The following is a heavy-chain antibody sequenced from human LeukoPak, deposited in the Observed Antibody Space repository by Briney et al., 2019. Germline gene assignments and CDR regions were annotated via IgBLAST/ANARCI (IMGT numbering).Heavy chain of an antibody. Sequence: SSQTLSLTCAVSGGSISSGGYSWSWIRQPPGKGLEWIGYIYHTGSTYYNPSLKSRVTISGDRSKNQFSLNLNSVTAADTAVYFCAKGTYYYSAGSAFAIWGQGTMVTVSS. V-gene: IGHV4-30-2*01. CDR3: AKGTYYYSAGSAFAI. J-gene: IGHJ3*02. CDR1: GGSISSGGYS. D-gene: IGHD3-22*01. CDR2: IYHTGST.